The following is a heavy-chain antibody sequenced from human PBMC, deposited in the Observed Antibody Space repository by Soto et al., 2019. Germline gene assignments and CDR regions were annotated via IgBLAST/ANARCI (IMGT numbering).Heavy chain of an antibody. J-gene: IGHJ4*02. CDR2: ISSSSSYT. CDR1: GFTFSDYY. V-gene: IGHV3-11*05. D-gene: IGHD2-2*01. Sequence: GGSLRLSCAASGFTFSDYYMSWIRQAPGKGLEWVSYISSSSSYTNYADSVKGRFTISRDNAKNSLYLQMNSLRAEDTAVYYCARVVIGYCSSTSCYDPYYFDYWGQGTLVTVSS. CDR3: ARVVIGYCSSTSCYDPYYFDY.